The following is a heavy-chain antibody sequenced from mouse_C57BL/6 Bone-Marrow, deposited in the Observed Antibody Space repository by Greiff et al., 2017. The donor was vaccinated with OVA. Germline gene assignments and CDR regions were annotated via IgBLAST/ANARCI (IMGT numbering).Heavy chain of an antibody. CDR1: GYAFSSSW. CDR2: IYPGDGDT. CDR3: AGVTTVVAPDWYFDV. Sequence: VQLQQSGPELVKPGASVKISCKASGYAFSSSWMNWVKQRPGKGLEWIGRIYPGDGDTNYNGKFKGKATLTADKSSSTAYMQLSSLTSEDSAVYFCAGVTTVVAPDWYFDVWGTGTTVTVSS. D-gene: IGHD1-1*01. J-gene: IGHJ1*03. V-gene: IGHV1-82*01.